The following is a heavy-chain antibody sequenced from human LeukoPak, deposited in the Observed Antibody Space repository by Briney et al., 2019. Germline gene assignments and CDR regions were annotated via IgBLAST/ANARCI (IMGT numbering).Heavy chain of an antibody. V-gene: IGHV1-2*02. J-gene: IGHJ4*02. CDR2: INPNSGGT. Sequence: ASVKVSCKASGYTFTGYYMHWVRQAPGQGLEWMGWINPNSGGTNYAQKFQGRVTMTRDTSISTAHMELSRLRSDDTAVYYCARPYSSGWTTGYWGQGTLVTVSS. CDR3: ARPYSSGWTTGY. D-gene: IGHD6-19*01. CDR1: GYTFTGYY.